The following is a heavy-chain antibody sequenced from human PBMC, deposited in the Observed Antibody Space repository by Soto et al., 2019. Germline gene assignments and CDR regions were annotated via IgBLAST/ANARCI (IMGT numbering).Heavy chain of an antibody. J-gene: IGHJ3*02. CDR2: IKEDGRQT. V-gene: IGHV3-7*01. CDR3: ARSMSRASDI. Sequence: GGSLRLSCAASGFTFSKYWMRWFRQAPGKGLEWVASIKEDGRQTYYVDSVKGRFTISRDNAKNSLYVQMHSLRAEDTAMYYCARSMSRASDIWGQGTMVTVSS. CDR1: GFTFSKYW. D-gene: IGHD3-10*02.